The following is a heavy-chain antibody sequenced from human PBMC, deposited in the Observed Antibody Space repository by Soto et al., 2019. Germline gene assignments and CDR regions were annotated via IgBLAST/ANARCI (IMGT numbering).Heavy chain of an antibody. CDR3: AKGHSVWYEYYYFDY. CDR2: ISGSGGST. D-gene: IGHD6-19*01. J-gene: IGHJ4*02. V-gene: IGHV3-23*01. CDR1: GFTFSIYA. Sequence: PGGSLRLSCAASGFTFSIYAMSWVRQAPGKGLEWVSAISGSGGSTYYADSVKGRFTISRDNSKNTLYLQMNSLRAEDTAVYYCAKGHSVWYEYYYFDYWGQGTLVTVSS.